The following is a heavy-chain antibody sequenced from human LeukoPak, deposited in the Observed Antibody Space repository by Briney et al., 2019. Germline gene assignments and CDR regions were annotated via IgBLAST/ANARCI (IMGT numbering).Heavy chain of an antibody. CDR1: GDSVSRDSIA. D-gene: IGHD6-19*01. Sequence: SQTLSLTCAISGDSVSRDSIAWNWVRQSPSRGLEWLGRTYYKSAWYNDYAVSVKGRIIINPDTSKNQFSLQLNSVTPEDTAVYYCARGTGWPQFDYWGQGTLVTVSS. CDR2: TYYKSAWYN. V-gene: IGHV6-1*01. CDR3: ARGTGWPQFDY. J-gene: IGHJ4*02.